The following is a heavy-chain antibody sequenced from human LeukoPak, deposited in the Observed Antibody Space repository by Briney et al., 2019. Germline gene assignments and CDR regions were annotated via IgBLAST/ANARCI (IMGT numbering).Heavy chain of an antibody. D-gene: IGHD3-22*01. CDR1: GFTFSSYA. J-gene: IGHJ3*02. Sequence: GGSLRLSYAPSGFTFSSYAMSWVRQAPGKGLEWVAVISGGGSSTYYADSVRGRFTISRDNSKNTVYLQMNSLRAEDTAIYYCAKAVGSSGYFSRDAFDIWGQGTMVTVSS. V-gene: IGHV3-23*01. CDR3: AKAVGSSGYFSRDAFDI. CDR2: ISGGGSST.